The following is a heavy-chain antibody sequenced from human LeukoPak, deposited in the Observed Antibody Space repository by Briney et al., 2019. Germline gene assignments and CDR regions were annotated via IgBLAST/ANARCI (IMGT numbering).Heavy chain of an antibody. CDR3: AIEAGSGSYYKGGRRNWFDP. CDR1: GGSISSSSYY. V-gene: IGHV4-39*07. Sequence: PSETLSLTCTVSGGSISSSSYYWGWIRQPPGKGLEWIGSIYYSGSTYYNPSLKSRVTISVDTSKNQFSLKLSSVTAADTAVYYCAIEAGSGSYYKGGRRNWFDPWGQGTLVTVSS. J-gene: IGHJ5*02. D-gene: IGHD3-10*01. CDR2: IYYSGST.